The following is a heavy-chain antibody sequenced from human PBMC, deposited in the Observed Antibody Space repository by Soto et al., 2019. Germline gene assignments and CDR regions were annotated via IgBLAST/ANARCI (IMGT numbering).Heavy chain of an antibody. J-gene: IGHJ6*02. Sequence: GGSLRLSCAASGFTFSSYAMSWVRQAPGKGLEWVSAISGSGGSTYYADSVKGRFTISRDKSISTAYLQWTSLKASDTAMYYCARHRYCSSTSCNGMDVWGQGTTVTVSS. D-gene: IGHD2-2*01. CDR3: ARHRYCSSTSCNGMDV. CDR2: ISGSGGST. CDR1: GFTFSSYA. V-gene: IGHV3-23*01.